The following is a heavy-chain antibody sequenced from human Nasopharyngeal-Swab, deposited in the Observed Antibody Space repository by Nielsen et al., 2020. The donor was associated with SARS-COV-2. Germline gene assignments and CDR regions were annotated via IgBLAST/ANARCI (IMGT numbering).Heavy chain of an antibody. CDR1: GGSFSGYY. J-gene: IGHJ1*01. CDR2: ISGSGDNT. V-gene: IGHV3-23*01. Sequence: ETLSLTCAVYGGSFSGYYWSWVRQAPGKGLEWVSGISGSGDNTYYADSVRGRFTISRDNSKNTLELHMNSLRAEDTAVYYCAKGVPGIAAAGTGYFQHWGQGTLVTVSS. D-gene: IGHD6-13*01. CDR3: AKGVPGIAAAGTGYFQH.